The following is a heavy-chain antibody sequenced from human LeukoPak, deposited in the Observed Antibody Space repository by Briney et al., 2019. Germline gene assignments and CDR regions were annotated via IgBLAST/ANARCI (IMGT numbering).Heavy chain of an antibody. D-gene: IGHD3-22*01. CDR2: IYYSGST. J-gene: IGHJ4*02. V-gene: IGHV4-59*11. CDR3: ARDLPNDSSPGGFDY. Sequence: PSETLSLTCTVSGGSISSHYWSWIRQPPGKGLEWIGYIYYSGSTNYNPSLKSRVTISVDMSKNQFSLKLSSVTAADTAVYYCARDLPNDSSPGGFDYWGQGTLVTVSS. CDR1: GGSISSHY.